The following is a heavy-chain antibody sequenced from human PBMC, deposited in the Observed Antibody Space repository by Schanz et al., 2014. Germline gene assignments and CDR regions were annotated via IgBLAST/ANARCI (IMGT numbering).Heavy chain of an antibody. D-gene: IGHD1-26*01. J-gene: IGHJ6*02. Sequence: QVQLVESGGCVVQPWGSLRLSCAASGFTFSNYGMHWVRQAPGKGLEWVAVISYDGNKKWYADSVKGRFTISRDNSKNTMYLQMNSLRAEDTAVYYCVKDLQRELLRDDHYYGMDVWGQGTTVTVSS. V-gene: IGHV3-30*19. CDR3: VKDLQRELLRDDHYYGMDV. CDR2: ISYDGNKK. CDR1: GFTFSNYG.